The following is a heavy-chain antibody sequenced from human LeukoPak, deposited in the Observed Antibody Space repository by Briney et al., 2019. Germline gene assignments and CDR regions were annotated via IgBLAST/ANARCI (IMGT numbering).Heavy chain of an antibody. CDR1: GGSISSGDYY. Sequence: SQTLSLTCTVSGGSISSGDYYWSWIRQPPGKGLEWIGYIYYSGSTYYNPSLKSRVTISVDTSKNQFSLKLSSVTAADTAVYYCARVGSQLLSFDYWGQGTLVTVSS. J-gene: IGHJ4*02. CDR2: IYYSGST. CDR3: ARVGSQLLSFDY. D-gene: IGHD2-2*01. V-gene: IGHV4-30-4*01.